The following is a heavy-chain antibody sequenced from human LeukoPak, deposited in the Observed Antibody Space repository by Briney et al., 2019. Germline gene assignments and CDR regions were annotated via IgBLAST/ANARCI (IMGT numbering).Heavy chain of an antibody. D-gene: IGHD2-8*01. CDR3: ARGGMGLFDY. CDR2: INHSGST. CDR1: GFPLSSYV. Sequence: LSYAASGFPLSSYVMSWIRPPPRQGLEWVGEINHSGSTNYNPSLKSRVTVSVDTSKNQFSLKLSSVTAADTAVYYCARGGMGLFDYWGQGTLVTVSS. J-gene: IGHJ4*02. V-gene: IGHV4-34*01.